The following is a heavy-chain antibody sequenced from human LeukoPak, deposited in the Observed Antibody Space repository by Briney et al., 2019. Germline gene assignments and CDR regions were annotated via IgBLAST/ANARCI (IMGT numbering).Heavy chain of an antibody. CDR1: GFTFSSYS. V-gene: IGHV3-48*02. J-gene: IGHJ4*02. CDR3: ASIGWYSNEFDY. D-gene: IGHD6-19*01. Sequence: GGSLRLSCAASGFTFSSYSMNWVRQAPGKGLEWVSYISSSTIYYADSVKGRFTISRDNAKNSLYLQMNSLRDEDTAVYYCASIGWYSNEFDYWGQGTLGTVSS. CDR2: ISSSTI.